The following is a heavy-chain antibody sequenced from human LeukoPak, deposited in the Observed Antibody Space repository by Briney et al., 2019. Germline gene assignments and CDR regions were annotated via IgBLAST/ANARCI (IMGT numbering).Heavy chain of an antibody. V-gene: IGHV4-61*05. CDR2: IYYSGST. CDR3: ARTGTGGYSYGYYFDY. J-gene: IGHJ4*02. D-gene: IGHD5-18*01. Sequence: SETLSLTCTVSGGSISSSSYYWGWIRQPPGKGLEWIGYIYYSGSTNYNPSLKSRVTISVDTSKNQFSLKLSSVTAADTAVYYCARTGTGGYSYGYYFDYWGQGTLVTVSS. CDR1: GGSISSSSYY.